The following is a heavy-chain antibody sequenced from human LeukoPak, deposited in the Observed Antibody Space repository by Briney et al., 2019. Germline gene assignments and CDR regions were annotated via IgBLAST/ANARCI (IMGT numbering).Heavy chain of an antibody. V-gene: IGHV4-31*03. CDR1: GGSISSGGSY. CDR2: IYYSGST. J-gene: IGHJ6*02. CDR3: ARGPYCSSTSCFGMDV. D-gene: IGHD2-2*01. Sequence: SQTLSLTCTVSGGSISSGGSYWSWIRQHPGKGLDWIGYIYYSGSTYYNPSLKSRVTISVDTSKNQFSLKLSSVTAADTAVYYCARGPYCSSTSCFGMDVWGQGTTVTVSS.